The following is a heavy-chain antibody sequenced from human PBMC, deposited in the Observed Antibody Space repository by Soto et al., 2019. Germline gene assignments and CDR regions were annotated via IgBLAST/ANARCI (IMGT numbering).Heavy chain of an antibody. CDR3: ARGRTFYSSGSYSSN. Sequence: TSETLSLTCTVSGGSISSYYWSWIRQPPGKGLEWIGYIYYSGSTNYNPSLKSRVTISVDTSQNQFSLKLSSVTAADTAVYYCARGRTFYSSGSYSSNWGQGTLVTGSS. CDR1: GGSISSYY. CDR2: IYYSGST. J-gene: IGHJ4*02. V-gene: IGHV4-59*12. D-gene: IGHD6-19*01.